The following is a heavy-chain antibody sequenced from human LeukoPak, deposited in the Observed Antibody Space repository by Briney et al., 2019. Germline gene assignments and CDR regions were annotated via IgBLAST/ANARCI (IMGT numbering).Heavy chain of an antibody. Sequence: PSETLSLTCTVSGGSISSSSYYWGWIRQPPGKGLEWIGSIYYSGSTYYNPSLKSRVTISVDTSKNQFSLKLSSVTAADTAVYYCASMEYYYGSGTSYYYMDVWGKGTTVTVSS. D-gene: IGHD3-10*01. CDR1: GGSISSSSYY. CDR3: ASMEYYYGSGTSYYYMDV. J-gene: IGHJ6*03. CDR2: IYYSGST. V-gene: IGHV4-39*07.